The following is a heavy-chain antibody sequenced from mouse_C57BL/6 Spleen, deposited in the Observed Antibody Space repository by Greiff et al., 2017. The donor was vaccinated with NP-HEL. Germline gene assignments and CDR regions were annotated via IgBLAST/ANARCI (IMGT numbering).Heavy chain of an antibody. CDR2: ISSGGDYI. V-gene: IGHV5-9-1*02. J-gene: IGHJ2*01. CDR3: TREKDYYGSSYGFDY. D-gene: IGHD1-1*01. Sequence: EVQLVESGEGLVKPGGSLKLSCAASGFTFSSYAMSWVRQTPEKRLEWVAYISSGGDYIYYAATVKGRFTISRDNARNTLYLQMSSLKSEDTAMYYCTREKDYYGSSYGFDYWGQVTTLTVSS. CDR1: GFTFSSYA.